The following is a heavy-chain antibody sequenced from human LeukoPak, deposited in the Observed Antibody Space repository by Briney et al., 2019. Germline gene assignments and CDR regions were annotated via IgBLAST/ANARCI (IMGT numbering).Heavy chain of an antibody. V-gene: IGHV4-39*01. Sequence: SETLSLTCTVSGGSISSSTYYWGWIRQPPGKGLEWIASIYYSGSTYYNPSLESRVTISVDTSKNQFSLKVSSVTAADTAVYYCARLPAATDIWGQGTMVTVSS. CDR3: ARLPAATDI. J-gene: IGHJ3*02. CDR1: GGSISSSTYY. CDR2: IYYSGST.